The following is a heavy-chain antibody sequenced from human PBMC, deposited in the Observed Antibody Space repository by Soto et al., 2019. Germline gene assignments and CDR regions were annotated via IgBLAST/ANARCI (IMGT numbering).Heavy chain of an antibody. J-gene: IGHJ1*01. Sequence: SETLSLTCTVSGGSISSYYWSWIRQPPGKGLEWIGYIYYSGSTNYNPSLKSRVTISVDTSKNQFSLKLSSVTAADTAVYYCARHRSSGWYTAEYFQHWGQGSLVTIS. CDR1: GGSISSYY. CDR2: IYYSGST. D-gene: IGHD6-19*01. CDR3: ARHRSSGWYTAEYFQH. V-gene: IGHV4-59*08.